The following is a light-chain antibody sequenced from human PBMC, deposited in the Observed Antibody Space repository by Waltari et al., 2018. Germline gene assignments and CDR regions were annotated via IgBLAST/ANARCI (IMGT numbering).Light chain of an antibody. J-gene: IGLJ1*01. CDR1: SSDVGGYNY. CDR3: DSYTSSVTRI. CDR2: HVT. V-gene: IGLV2-14*03. Sequence: QSALTQPASVSGSPGQSITISCTGTSSDVGGYNYVAWFQQYPGKAPKLLIYHVTNRFAGVSNRFSGSKSGNTASLTISGLQAEDEADYYCDSYTSSVTRIFGTGTKVTVL.